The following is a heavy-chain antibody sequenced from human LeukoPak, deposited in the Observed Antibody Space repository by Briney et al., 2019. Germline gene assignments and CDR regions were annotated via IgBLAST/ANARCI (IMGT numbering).Heavy chain of an antibody. V-gene: IGHV5-51*01. D-gene: IGHD3-22*01. CDR2: IYPGDCDT. CDR3: ARQADSSGYYDAFDI. Sequence: GESLKISCKGSGYSFTSYWIGGVRQMPGKGLEWMGIIYPGDCDTRYSPSFQGQVTISADKSISTAYLQWSSLKASDTAMYYCARQADSSGYYDAFDIWGQGTMVTVSS. J-gene: IGHJ3*02. CDR1: GYSFTSYW.